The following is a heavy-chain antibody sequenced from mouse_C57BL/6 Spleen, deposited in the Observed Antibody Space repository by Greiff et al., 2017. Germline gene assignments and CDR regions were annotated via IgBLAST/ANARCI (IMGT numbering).Heavy chain of an antibody. J-gene: IGHJ2*01. D-gene: IGHD2-12*01. Sequence: VQLQQSGAELVRPGTSVKLSCKASGYTFTSYWMHWVKQRPGQGLEWIGVIDPSDSYTNYNQKFKGKATLTVDTSSSTAYMQLSSLTSEDSAVYYCARKLEVYFDYWGQGTTLTVSS. V-gene: IGHV1-59*01. CDR2: IDPSDSYT. CDR1: GYTFTSYW. CDR3: ARKLEVYFDY.